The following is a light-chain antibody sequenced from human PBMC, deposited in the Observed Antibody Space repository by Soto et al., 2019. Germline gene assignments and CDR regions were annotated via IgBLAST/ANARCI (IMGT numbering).Light chain of an antibody. CDR3: YSYAGSSSLGV. V-gene: IGLV2-23*01. Sequence: SALTQPASVSGSPGQSITISCTGTSSDVGSYNLVSWYQQHPGKAPKLIICESSKRPSGVSNRFSGSKSGNTASLTISGLQAEDEADYYCYSYAGSSSLGVFGTGTKVTVL. J-gene: IGLJ1*01. CDR1: SSDVGSYNL. CDR2: ESS.